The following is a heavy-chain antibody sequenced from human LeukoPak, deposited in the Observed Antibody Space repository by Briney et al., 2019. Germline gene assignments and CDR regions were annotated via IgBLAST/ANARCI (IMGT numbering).Heavy chain of an antibody. CDR2: IYHSGST. V-gene: IGHV4-34*01. J-gene: IGHJ4*02. CDR3: ARDFDHNGYSYGQLGY. Sequence: PSETLSLTCAVYGGSFSGYYWSWIRQPPGKGLEWIGEIYHSGSTNYNPSLKSRVTISVDKSKNQFSLKLSSVTAADTAVYYCARDFDHNGYSYGQLGYWGQGTLVTVSS. CDR1: GGSFSGYY. D-gene: IGHD5-18*01.